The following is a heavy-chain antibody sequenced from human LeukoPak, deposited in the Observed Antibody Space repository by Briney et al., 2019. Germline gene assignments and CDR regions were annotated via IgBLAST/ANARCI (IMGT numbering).Heavy chain of an antibody. CDR2: ISSSGSTI. Sequence: GGSLRLSCAASGFTFSSYEMNWVRQAPGKGLEWVSYISSSGSTIYYADSVKGRFTISRDNAKNSLYLQMNSLRAEDTALYHCAREGYGDYELPDYWGQGTLVTVSS. J-gene: IGHJ4*02. CDR3: AREGYGDYELPDY. CDR1: GFTFSSYE. V-gene: IGHV3-48*03. D-gene: IGHD4-17*01.